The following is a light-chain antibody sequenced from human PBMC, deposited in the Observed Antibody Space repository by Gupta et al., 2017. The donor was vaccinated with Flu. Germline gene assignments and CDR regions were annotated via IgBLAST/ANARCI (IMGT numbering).Light chain of an antibody. CDR3: QQEGSSPIT. V-gene: IGKV3-20*01. CDR2: GAS. Sequence: EIVLTQSPGTLSLSPGERATLSCRASQSVSSGYLAWYQQKPGQAPRLLIYGASSRATGIPDRFSGSGSGTEFTLTISRLEPEDFAVYYCQQEGSSPITFGQGTLMDIK. J-gene: IGKJ5*01. CDR1: QSVSSGY.